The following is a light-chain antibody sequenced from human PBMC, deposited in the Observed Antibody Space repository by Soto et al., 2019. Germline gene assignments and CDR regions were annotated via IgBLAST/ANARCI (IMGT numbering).Light chain of an antibody. Sequence: QSVLTQPASVSASPGQSITISCVGTSGDIGDYNYVSWYQQHPGKVPKVIIYDVSNRPSGVSYRFSGTKSGNTASLTVSGLQAEDEADHYCCSYTRSGTLIFGTGTKVTVL. V-gene: IGLV2-14*01. J-gene: IGLJ1*01. CDR1: SGDIGDYNY. CDR2: DVS. CDR3: CSYTRSGTLI.